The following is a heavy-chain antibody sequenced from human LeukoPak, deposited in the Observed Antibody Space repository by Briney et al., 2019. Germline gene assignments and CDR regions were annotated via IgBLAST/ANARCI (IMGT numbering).Heavy chain of an antibody. Sequence: GGSLRLSCEASGFSMSVYWMSWVRQAPGKGLEWVGNVKQDGSERNYVDSVKGRFTISRDSAKKSLYLQMNSLRAEDTAVYYCARDWGAYYHFFDYWDQGTLVTVSS. V-gene: IGHV3-7*01. CDR2: VKQDGSER. D-gene: IGHD3-22*01. CDR3: ARDWGAYYHFFDY. CDR1: GFSMSVYW. J-gene: IGHJ4*02.